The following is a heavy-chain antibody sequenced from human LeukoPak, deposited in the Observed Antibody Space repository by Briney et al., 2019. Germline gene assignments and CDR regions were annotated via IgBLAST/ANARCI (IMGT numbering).Heavy chain of an antibody. J-gene: IGHJ5*02. CDR3: ARDLTTVVTRGVFDP. D-gene: IGHD4-23*01. CDR1: GYTFTNYS. V-gene: IGHV1-69*04. CDR2: IIPILGIA. Sequence: SVKVSCKASGYTFTNYSISWVRQAPGQGLEWMGRIIPILGIANYAQKFQGRVTITADKSTSTAYMELSSLRSEDTAVYYCARDLTTVVTRGVFDPWGQGTLVTVSS.